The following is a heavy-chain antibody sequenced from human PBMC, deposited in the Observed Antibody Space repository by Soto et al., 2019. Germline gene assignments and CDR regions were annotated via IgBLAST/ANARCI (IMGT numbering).Heavy chain of an antibody. CDR3: ARDKITGLFDY. J-gene: IGHJ4*02. Sequence: QVQLQQWGAGLLKPSETLSLTSAVDGGPVSGYYWTWIRQPPGTGLGWIGEINHSGSTNYNPSRKSRVTISVDTSKTQFSLKLTSVTAADTAVYYCARDKITGLFDYWGQGTLVTVSS. D-gene: IGHD2-8*02. V-gene: IGHV4-34*01. CDR2: INHSGST. CDR1: GGPVSGYY.